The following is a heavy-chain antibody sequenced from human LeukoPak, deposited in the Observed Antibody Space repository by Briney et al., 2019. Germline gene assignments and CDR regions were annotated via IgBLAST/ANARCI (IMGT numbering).Heavy chain of an antibody. D-gene: IGHD6-13*01. CDR3: VRHKKIAAAGDNWFDP. Sequence: PSETLSLTCTVSGGSISSSSYYWSWIRQPPGKGLEWIGSIYYGGSTYYNPSLKSRVTISVDTSKNHFSLKLSSVTAADTAVYYCVRHKKIAAAGDNWFDPWGQGTLVTVSS. CDR1: GGSISSSSYY. J-gene: IGHJ5*02. CDR2: IYYGGST. V-gene: IGHV4-39*01.